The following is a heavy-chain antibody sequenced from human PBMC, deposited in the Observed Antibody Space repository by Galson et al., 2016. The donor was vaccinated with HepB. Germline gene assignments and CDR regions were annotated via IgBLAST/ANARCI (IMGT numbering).Heavy chain of an antibody. CDR3: ARGFKADYFMDV. CDR2: INGGSGNI. J-gene: IGHJ6*03. CDR1: GYTFSYHA. Sequence: SVKVSCKGSGYTFSYHAIHWVRQAPGQRLEWMGWINGGSGNINYSQKLQGRVTITMDTSASTAYMELSSLKSEDTAVYYCARGFKADYFMDVWGTGTTVTVSS. V-gene: IGHV1-3*01.